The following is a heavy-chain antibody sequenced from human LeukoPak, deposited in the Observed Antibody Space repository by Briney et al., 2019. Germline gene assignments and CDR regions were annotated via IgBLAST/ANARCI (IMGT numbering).Heavy chain of an antibody. J-gene: IGHJ4*02. CDR2: INSDGSIT. CDR3: LRCFPGRHGYWDY. V-gene: IGHV3-74*01. Sequence: PGGSLRLSCVASGLTFSSDWMLWVRQAPGTGLVWLAHINSDGSITTYADSVRGRFTISRDNAKNSLYLQMNSLRVEDTALYYCLRCFPGRHGYWDYWGQRTLVTVSS. CDR1: GLTFSSDW. D-gene: IGHD3-22*01.